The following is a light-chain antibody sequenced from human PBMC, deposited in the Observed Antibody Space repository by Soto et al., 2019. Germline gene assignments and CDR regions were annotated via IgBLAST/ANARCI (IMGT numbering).Light chain of an antibody. J-gene: IGKJ4*01. CDR3: NQYDNWLN. Sequence: EVVMTQSQATLSVSPGERATLSCRASESVGGNLAWYQQKPGQAPRLLIYGASTRATGVPARFSGSGSGTEFTLTISSLQSEDFAVYYCNQYDNWLNCGGGNKGDIK. V-gene: IGKV3-15*01. CDR2: GAS. CDR1: ESVGGN.